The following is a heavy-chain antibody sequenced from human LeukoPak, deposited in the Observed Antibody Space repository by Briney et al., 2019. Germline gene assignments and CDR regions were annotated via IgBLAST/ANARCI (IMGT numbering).Heavy chain of an antibody. D-gene: IGHD2-15*01. V-gene: IGHV3-72*01. J-gene: IGHJ4*02. CDR3: AKGYCTGGSCYSGDY. CDR1: GFTFSDHY. Sequence: GGSLRLSCAASGFTFSDHYMDWVRQAPEKGLEWVGRIRNKANSYTTEYAASVKGRFTVSRDDSKNSLYLQMSSLKTGDTAVYYCAKGYCTGGSCYSGDYWGQGTLVAVSS. CDR2: IRNKANSYTT.